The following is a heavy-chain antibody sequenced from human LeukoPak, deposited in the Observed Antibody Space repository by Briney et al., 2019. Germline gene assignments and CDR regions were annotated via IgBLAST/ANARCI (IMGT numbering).Heavy chain of an antibody. CDR3: AREQVLRFFEWLADPLRDAFDI. Sequence: GASVKVSCKASGYTFTSYYMHWVRQAPGQGLEWMGIINPSGGSTSYAQKFQGRVTMTRDTSTSTVYMELSSLRSEDTAVYYCAREQVLRFFEWLADPLRDAFDIWGQGTMVTVSS. CDR1: GYTFTSYY. CDR2: INPSGGST. D-gene: IGHD3-3*01. V-gene: IGHV1-46*01. J-gene: IGHJ3*02.